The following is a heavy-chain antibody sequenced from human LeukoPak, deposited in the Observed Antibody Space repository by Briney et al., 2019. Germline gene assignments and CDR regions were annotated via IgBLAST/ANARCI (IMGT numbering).Heavy chain of an antibody. D-gene: IGHD1-1*01. J-gene: IGHJ5*01. Sequence: SETLSLTCAVYGGSFSGYYWSWIRQPPGKGLEWIGEINHSGSTNYNPSLKSRVTISVDTSKNQFSLKLSSVTAADTAVYYCAGVPRARGGYKRFEPLGQGTPVNGPS. CDR2: INHSGST. CDR1: GGSFSGYY. V-gene: IGHV4-34*01. CDR3: AGVPRARGGYKRFEP.